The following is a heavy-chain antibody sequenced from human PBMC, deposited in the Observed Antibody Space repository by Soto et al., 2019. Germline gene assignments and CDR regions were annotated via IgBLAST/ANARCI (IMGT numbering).Heavy chain of an antibody. D-gene: IGHD2-2*01. J-gene: IGHJ5*02. CDR2: IYDSET. CDR1: GGSISGGDYH. Sequence: SETLSLTCTVSGGSISGGDYHWSWIRHPPGNGLEWVGYIYDSETYHNPSLKSGVIISVDTSKNQFSLQLSSVTAADTAVYYCAAGSCSSSGCYWFDPWGQGTMVTV. CDR3: AAGSCSSSGCYWFDP. V-gene: IGHV4-30-4*02.